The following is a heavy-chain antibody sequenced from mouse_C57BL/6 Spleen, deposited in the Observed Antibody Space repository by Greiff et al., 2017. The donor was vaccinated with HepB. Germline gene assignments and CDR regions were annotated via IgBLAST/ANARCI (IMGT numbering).Heavy chain of an antibody. Sequence: QVQLQQPGAELVKPGASVKLSCKASGYTFTSYWMQWVKQRPGQGLEWIGEIDPSDSYTNYNQKFKGKATLTVDTSSSTAYMQLSSLTSEDSAVYYCARSHYSNYWYFDVWGTRTTVTVSS. D-gene: IGHD2-5*01. CDR2: IDPSDSYT. CDR3: ARSHYSNYWYFDV. V-gene: IGHV1-50*01. J-gene: IGHJ1*03. CDR1: GYTFTSYW.